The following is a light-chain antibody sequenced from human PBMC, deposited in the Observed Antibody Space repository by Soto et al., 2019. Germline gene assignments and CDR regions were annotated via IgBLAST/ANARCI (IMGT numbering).Light chain of an antibody. CDR3: HQRQSWPRT. V-gene: IGKV3-11*01. CDR2: QTS. Sequence: EIVLTQSPATLSSFPGDRVTLSCRASQYINTRLAWYQHRPGQAPRLLLYQTSIRAAGIPARFSASGTGTDFTLTISDVQPEYFAVYYCHQRQSWPRTFGQGTKVDI. CDR1: QYINTR. J-gene: IGKJ1*01.